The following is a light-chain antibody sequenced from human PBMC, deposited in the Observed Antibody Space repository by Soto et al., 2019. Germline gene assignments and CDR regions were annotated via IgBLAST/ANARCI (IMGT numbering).Light chain of an antibody. CDR3: QHYDNLPPYT. J-gene: IGKJ2*01. CDR1: QDITHY. Sequence: DIQMTQSPSSLSASVGDRVTITCRASQDITHYLNWYQQKPGKAPKLLISDGSNLQRGVPSRFSGSGSGTDFTFTISSLQPEDIATYYCQHYDNLPPYTFGQGTKLELK. CDR2: DGS. V-gene: IGKV1-33*01.